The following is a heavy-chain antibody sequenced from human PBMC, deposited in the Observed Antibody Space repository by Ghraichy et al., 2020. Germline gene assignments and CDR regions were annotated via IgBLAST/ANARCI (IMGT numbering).Heavy chain of an antibody. CDR2: IKPDGSQS. D-gene: IGHD5/OR15-5a*01. V-gene: IGHV3-7*03. CDR1: GFTFSSTY. Sequence: GGSLRLSCVASGFTFSSTYMVWVRQAPGKGLEWVGNIKPDGSQSNYVDSVKGRFTISRDNSKNSVYLQMSSQRDADTAVYYCLSRCLGYWGQGTLVTVSS. J-gene: IGHJ4*02. CDR3: LSRCLGY.